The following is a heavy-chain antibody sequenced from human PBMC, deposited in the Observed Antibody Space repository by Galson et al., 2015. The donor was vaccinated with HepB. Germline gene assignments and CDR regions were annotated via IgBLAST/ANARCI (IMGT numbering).Heavy chain of an antibody. V-gene: IGHV3-23*01. CDR3: AKGWGNYYDSSGYYTYYFDY. D-gene: IGHD3-22*01. CDR2: ISGSGGST. CDR1: GFAFSSYA. Sequence: SLRLSCAASGFAFSSYAMSWVRQAPGKGLEWVSTISGSGGSTYYADSVKGRFTISRDNSKNTLYLQMNSLRAEDTAVYYCAKGWGNYYDSSGYYTYYFDYWGQGTLVTVSS. J-gene: IGHJ4*02.